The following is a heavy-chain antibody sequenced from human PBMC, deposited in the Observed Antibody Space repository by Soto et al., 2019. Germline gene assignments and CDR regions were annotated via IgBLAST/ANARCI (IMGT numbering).Heavy chain of an antibody. CDR1: GGSISSGGYY. J-gene: IGHJ6*02. Sequence: QVQLQESGQGMVKPSQTLSLTCTVSGGSISSGGYYWSWNRQHPGKGLEWIGYIYYSGSTYYNPSLKSRVTISVDTSKNQFSLKLSSVTAADTAVYYCARVPIDNDNSSPAGGYYYYGMDVWGQGTTVTVSS. CDR3: ARVPIDNDNSSPAGGYYYYGMDV. V-gene: IGHV4-31*03. CDR2: IYYSGST. D-gene: IGHD1-1*01.